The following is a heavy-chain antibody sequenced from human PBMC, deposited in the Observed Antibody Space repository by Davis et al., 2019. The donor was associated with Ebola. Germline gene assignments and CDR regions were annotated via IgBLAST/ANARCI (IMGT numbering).Heavy chain of an antibody. CDR2: IRSKANSYAT. J-gene: IGHJ4*02. CDR1: GFTFSGSA. CDR3: ARDKGSITMIEDY. Sequence: GESLKISCAASGFTFSGSAMHWVRQASGKGLEWVGRIRSKANSYATAYAASVKGRFTISRDDSKNTAYLQMNSLKTEDTAVYYCARDKGSITMIEDYWGQGTLVTVSS. D-gene: IGHD3-22*01. V-gene: IGHV3-73*01.